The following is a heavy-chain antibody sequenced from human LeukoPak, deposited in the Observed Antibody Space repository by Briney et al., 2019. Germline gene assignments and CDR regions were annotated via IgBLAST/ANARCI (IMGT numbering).Heavy chain of an antibody. J-gene: IGHJ5*02. CDR2: IRGSGLST. D-gene: IGHD1-1*01. V-gene: IGHV3-23*01. CDR3: AKEPSPGGYSREFDP. CDR1: GFTFSRYA. Sequence: GGSLRLSCAASGFTFSRYAMIWVRQAPGTGPEGVSAIRGSGLSTYYAESEKGRFTISRDNSKTALYLQMNSLRAEDSGVYYCAKEPSPGGYSREFDPWGQRTLVTVSS.